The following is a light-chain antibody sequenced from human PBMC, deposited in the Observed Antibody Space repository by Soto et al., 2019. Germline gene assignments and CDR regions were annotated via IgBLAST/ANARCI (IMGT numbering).Light chain of an antibody. J-gene: IGLJ1*01. CDR3: ISYTSTLFV. CDR1: SSDIGAYNY. Sequence: QSALTQPASVSGSPGQSITMSCTGTSSDIGAYNYVSWYQQHPGKAPKLILYDVATRPSGVSDRFSGSKSGNTASLTISGLQAEDEADYYCISYTSTLFVFGTGIKLTVL. V-gene: IGLV2-14*03. CDR2: DVA.